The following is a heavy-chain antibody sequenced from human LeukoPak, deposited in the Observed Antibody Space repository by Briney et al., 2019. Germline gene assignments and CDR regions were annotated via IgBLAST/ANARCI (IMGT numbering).Heavy chain of an antibody. Sequence: SETLSLTCTVSGGSISSYHWSWIRQPAGKGLEWIGRIYTSGSTNYNPSLKSRVTMSVDTSKNQFSLKLSSVTAADTAVYYCARTYTVNDPFFDYWGQGTLVTVSS. CDR1: GGSISSYH. J-gene: IGHJ4*02. D-gene: IGHD4-17*01. V-gene: IGHV4-4*07. CDR3: ARTYTVNDPFFDY. CDR2: IYTSGST.